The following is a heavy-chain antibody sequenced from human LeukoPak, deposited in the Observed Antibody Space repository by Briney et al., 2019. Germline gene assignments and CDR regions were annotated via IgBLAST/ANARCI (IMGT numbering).Heavy chain of an antibody. J-gene: IGHJ4*02. CDR3: AKKVGRYSSSSFLDY. CDR2: ISYDGSNK. CDR1: GFTFSSYG. Sequence: GGSLRLSCAASGFTFSSYGMHWVRQAPGKGLEWVAVISYDGSNKYYADSVKGRFTISRDNSKNTLYLQMNSLGAEDTAVYYCAKKVGRYSSSSFLDYWGQGTLVTVSS. D-gene: IGHD6-6*01. V-gene: IGHV3-30*18.